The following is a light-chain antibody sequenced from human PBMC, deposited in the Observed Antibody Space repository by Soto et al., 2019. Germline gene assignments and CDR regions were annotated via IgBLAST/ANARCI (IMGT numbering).Light chain of an antibody. Sequence: QSALTQPASVSGSPGQSITISCTGTSNDFGGYNFVSWYQQHPGKAPKLMIYEVSNRPSGVSNRFSGSKSGNTASLTISGLQAEDEADHYCSSYTNSGPYVFGTGTKVTVL. J-gene: IGLJ1*01. CDR2: EVS. V-gene: IGLV2-14*01. CDR1: SNDFGGYNF. CDR3: SSYTNSGPYV.